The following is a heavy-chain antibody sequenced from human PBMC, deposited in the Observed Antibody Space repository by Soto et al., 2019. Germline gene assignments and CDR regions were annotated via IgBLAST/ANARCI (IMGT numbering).Heavy chain of an antibody. CDR1: GGSISSSSYY. D-gene: IGHD6-6*01. Sequence: SETLSLTCTVSGGSISSSSYYWGWIRQPPGKGLEWIGSIYYSGSTYYNPSLKSRVTISVDTSKNQFSLKLSSVTAADTAVYYCARHSSIAARLKYAPYYYYYGMDVWGQGTTVTVSS. CDR2: IYYSGST. CDR3: ARHSSIAARLKYAPYYYYYGMDV. J-gene: IGHJ6*02. V-gene: IGHV4-39*01.